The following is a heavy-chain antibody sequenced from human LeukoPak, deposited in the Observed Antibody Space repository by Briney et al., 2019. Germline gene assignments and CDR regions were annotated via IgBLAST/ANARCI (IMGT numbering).Heavy chain of an antibody. Sequence: GGSLRLSCAASGFTFTTYWMSWLRQAPGKGLEWVANIMQDGSEKYYVDSVRGRFTISRDNAENSLYLQMNSLRAEDTAVYYCAKAVGTTIVYFHHWGQGTLVTVSA. CDR3: AKAVGTTIVYFHH. V-gene: IGHV3-7*01. J-gene: IGHJ1*01. CDR2: IMQDGSEK. CDR1: GFTFTTYW. D-gene: IGHD1-26*01.